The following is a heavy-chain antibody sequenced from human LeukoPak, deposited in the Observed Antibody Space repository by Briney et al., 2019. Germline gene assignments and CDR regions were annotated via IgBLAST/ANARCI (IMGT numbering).Heavy chain of an antibody. CDR2: ISYSGTT. V-gene: IGHV4-59*12. CDR3: ARRKAAAGTRVVDY. Sequence: SETLSLTCAVSNGSISNYYWSWIRLTPGKGLEWIGYISYSGTTNYNPSLKSRVTMSVDTSRNQFSLKLSSVTAADTAVYYCARRKAAAGTRVVDYWGQGTLVTVS. J-gene: IGHJ4*02. D-gene: IGHD6-13*01. CDR1: NGSISNYY.